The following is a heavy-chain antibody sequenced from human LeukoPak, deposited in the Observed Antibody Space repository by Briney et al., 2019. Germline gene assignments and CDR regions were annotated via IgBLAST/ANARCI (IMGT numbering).Heavy chain of an antibody. CDR1: GYPFTSYY. Sequence: GGSVQISFKASGYPFTSYYMHWGRQAPGQGLEWMGIINPSGGSTSYAQKFQGRVTMTRDTSTSTVYMELSSLRSEDTAVYYCACRVDGEVVTSISYYGMDVWGQGTTVTVSS. V-gene: IGHV1-46*01. CDR2: INPSGGST. D-gene: IGHD4-23*01. J-gene: IGHJ6*02. CDR3: ACRVDGEVVTSISYYGMDV.